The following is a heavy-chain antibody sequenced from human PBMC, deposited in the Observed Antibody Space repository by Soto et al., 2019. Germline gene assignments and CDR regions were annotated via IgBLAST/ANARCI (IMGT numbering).Heavy chain of an antibody. CDR1: GGTFSSYT. J-gene: IGHJ4*02. CDR2: IIPILGIA. CDR3: ATGYYDSSGYIYFDY. D-gene: IGHD3-22*01. V-gene: IGHV1-69*02. Sequence: QVQLVQSGAEVKKPVSSVKVSCKASGGTFSSYTISWVRQAPGQGLEWMGRIIPILGIANYAQKFQGRVTIXXDXSXXTAYMELSSLRSEDTAVYYCATGYYDSSGYIYFDYWGQGTLVTVSS.